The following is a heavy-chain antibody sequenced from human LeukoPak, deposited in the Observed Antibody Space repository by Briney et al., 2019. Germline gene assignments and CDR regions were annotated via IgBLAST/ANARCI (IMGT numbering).Heavy chain of an antibody. CDR1: GFTFSSYG. J-gene: IGHJ4*02. D-gene: IGHD1-26*01. V-gene: IGHV3-33*01. CDR3: ARGGGAGRPIDY. CDR2: IWYDGSNK. Sequence: GGSLRLSCAASGFTFSSYGMHWVRQAPGKGLEWVAVIWYDGSNKYYADSVKGRFTISRDNSKNTLYLQMNSLRAEDTAVYYCARGGGAGRPIDYWGQGTLVTVSS.